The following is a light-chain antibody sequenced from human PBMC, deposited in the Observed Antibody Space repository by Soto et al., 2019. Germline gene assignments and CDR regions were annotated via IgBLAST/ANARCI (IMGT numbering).Light chain of an antibody. CDR3: QQYDGVVS. J-gene: IGKJ4*01. CDR1: QSVSRW. CDR2: GAS. Sequence: DIQMTQSPSTLSASVGDRVTITCRASQSVSRWLAWYQQKPGKAPKLLIYGASTLESGVPSRFRGSGSGTEFTLTISGLQPDYFATYYCQQYDGVVSFGSGTKVDIK. V-gene: IGKV1-5*03.